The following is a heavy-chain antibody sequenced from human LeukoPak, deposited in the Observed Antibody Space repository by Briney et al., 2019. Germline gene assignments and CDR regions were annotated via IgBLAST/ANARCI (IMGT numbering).Heavy chain of an antibody. D-gene: IGHD2-2*01. J-gene: IGHJ6*04. CDR2: INHSGCT. Sequence: SETLSLTCAVYGGSFSGYYWSWIRQPPGKGLEWIGEINHSGCTNYNPSLKSRVTISVDTSKNQFSLKLSSVTAADTAVYYCARNVVVPAATHYYYYGMDVWGKGTTVTVSS. CDR3: ARNVVVPAATHYYYYGMDV. CDR1: GGSFSGYY. V-gene: IGHV4-34*01.